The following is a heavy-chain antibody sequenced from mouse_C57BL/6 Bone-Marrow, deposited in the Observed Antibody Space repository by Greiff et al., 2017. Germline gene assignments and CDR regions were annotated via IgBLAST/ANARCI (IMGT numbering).Heavy chain of an antibody. CDR1: GYTFTGYW. CDR2: ILPGSGST. D-gene: IGHD3-1*01. J-gene: IGHJ3*01. Sequence: LQQSGASVKLSCKATGYTFTGYWIEWVKQRPGHGLEWIGEILPGSGSTNYNEKFKGKATFTADTSSNTAYMQLSSLTTEDSAIYYCARLGGYDRFAYWGQGTLVTVSA. CDR3: ARLGGYDRFAY. V-gene: IGHV1-9*01.